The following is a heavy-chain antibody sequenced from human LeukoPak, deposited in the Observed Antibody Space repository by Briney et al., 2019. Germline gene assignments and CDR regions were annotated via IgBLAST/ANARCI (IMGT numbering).Heavy chain of an antibody. D-gene: IGHD6-6*01. Sequence: GASVKVSCKASGGTFSSYAISWVRQAPGQGLEWMGGIIPIFGTANYAQKFQGRVTITTDESTSTAYMELSSLRSEDTAVYYCATRGSSSHYYYYYMDVWGKGTTVTVSS. CDR1: GGTFSSYA. CDR2: IIPIFGTA. J-gene: IGHJ6*03. CDR3: ATRGSSSHYYYYYMDV. V-gene: IGHV1-69*05.